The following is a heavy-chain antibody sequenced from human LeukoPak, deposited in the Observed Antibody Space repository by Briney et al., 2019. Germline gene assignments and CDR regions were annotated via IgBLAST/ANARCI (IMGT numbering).Heavy chain of an antibody. Sequence: GGSLRLSCAVSGFPFSIYEMNWVRQAPGKGLEWVSNIASSGTPRYYADSVKGRFSISRDNAKNSLYLQTNSLRAEDTAVYYCSLLAVASDFDYWGQGALVTVSS. D-gene: IGHD6-19*01. CDR3: SLLAVASDFDY. V-gene: IGHV3-48*03. J-gene: IGHJ4*02. CDR1: GFPFSIYE. CDR2: IASSGTPR.